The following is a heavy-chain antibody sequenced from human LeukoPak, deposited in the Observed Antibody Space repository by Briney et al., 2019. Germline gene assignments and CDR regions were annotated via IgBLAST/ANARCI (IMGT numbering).Heavy chain of an antibody. CDR3: AREAGELLGVFYYYYMDV. D-gene: IGHD1-26*01. V-gene: IGHV4-4*07. CDR1: GGSISSYY. Sequence: SETLSLTCTVSGGSISSYYWSWIRQPAGKGLEWIGRIYTSGSTNYNPSLKSRVTMSVDTSKNQFSLKLSSVTAADTAVYYCAREAGELLGVFYYYYMDVWGKGTTVTVSS. CDR2: IYTSGST. J-gene: IGHJ6*03.